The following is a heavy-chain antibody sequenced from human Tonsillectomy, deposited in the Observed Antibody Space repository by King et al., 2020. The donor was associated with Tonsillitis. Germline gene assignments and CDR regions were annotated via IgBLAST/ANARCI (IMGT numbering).Heavy chain of an antibody. J-gene: IGHJ4*02. CDR3: TVLMITFGGVIVNDY. V-gene: IGHV3-73*02. Sequence: VQLVESGGGLVQPGGSLKLSCAASGFTFSGSAMHWVRQASGKGLEWVGRIRSKANSYATAYAASVKGRFTISRDDSKNTAYLQMNSLKTEDTAVYYCTVLMITFGGVIVNDYWGQGILVTVSS. D-gene: IGHD3-16*02. CDR2: IRSKANSYAT. CDR1: GFTFSGSA.